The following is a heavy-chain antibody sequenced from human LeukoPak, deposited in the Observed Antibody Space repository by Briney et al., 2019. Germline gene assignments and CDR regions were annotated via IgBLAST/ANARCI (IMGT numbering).Heavy chain of an antibody. D-gene: IGHD6-13*01. CDR2: INPNSGGT. V-gene: IGHV1-2*02. J-gene: IGHJ6*02. CDR1: GYTFTGYY. CDR3: ARDKIAAAGAPTLYYYYGMDV. Sequence: ASVKVSCKASGYTFTGYYMHWVRQAPGQGLEWMGWINPNSGGTNYAQKFQGRVTMTRDTSISTAYMELSRLRSDDTAVYYCARDKIAAAGAPTLYYYYGMDVWGQGTTVTVSS.